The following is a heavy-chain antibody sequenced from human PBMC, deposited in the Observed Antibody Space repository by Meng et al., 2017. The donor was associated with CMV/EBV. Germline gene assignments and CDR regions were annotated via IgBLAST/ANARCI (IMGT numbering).Heavy chain of an antibody. CDR1: GFTFSSYA. D-gene: IGHD5-18*01. CDR2: ISGSGGST. Sequence: GGSLRLSCAASGFTFSSYAMSWVRQAPGKGLEWVSAISGSGGSTYYADSVKGRFTISRDNSKNTLYLQMNSLRAEDTAVYYCASNGPLLAKGDTVWFDPWGQGTLVTVSS. CDR3: ASNGPLLAKGDTVWFDP. J-gene: IGHJ5*02. V-gene: IGHV3-23*01.